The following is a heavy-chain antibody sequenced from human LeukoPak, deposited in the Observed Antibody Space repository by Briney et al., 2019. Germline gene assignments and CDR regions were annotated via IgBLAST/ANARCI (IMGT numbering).Heavy chain of an antibody. Sequence: GGSLRLSCSASGFTFISYAMGWVRQAPGKGLEWVSTISSSGGSTYYADSVKGRFTISRDSAKNTLYLQMNSLRAEDTAVYYCAKGVGSGWYFDYWGQGTMVTVSS. CDR2: ISSSGGST. D-gene: IGHD6-19*01. V-gene: IGHV3-23*01. CDR3: AKGVGSGWYFDY. CDR1: GFTFISYA. J-gene: IGHJ4*02.